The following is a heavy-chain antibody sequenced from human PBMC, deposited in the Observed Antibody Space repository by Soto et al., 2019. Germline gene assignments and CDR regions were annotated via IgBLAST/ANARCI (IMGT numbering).Heavy chain of an antibody. J-gene: IGHJ5*02. D-gene: IGHD4-4*01. CDR3: AQRTLTNWFDP. CDR1: GGSFSDFY. Sequence: QVQLQQWGAGLLKPSETLSLTCAVYGGSFSDFYWNWIRQSPGKGLEWIGEINHSGDTNYNPSLKXRSTXSXHTSKNQFSLQLNSVTATDTAVYYCAQRTLTNWFDPWGQGTPVTVSS. V-gene: IGHV4-34*01. CDR2: INHSGDT.